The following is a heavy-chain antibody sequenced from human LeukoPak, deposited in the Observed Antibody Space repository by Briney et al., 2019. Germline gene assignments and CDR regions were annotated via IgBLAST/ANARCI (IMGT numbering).Heavy chain of an antibody. CDR2: IIPIFGTA. Sequence: SVKVSCKVSGYTLTELSMHWVRQAPGKGLEWMGGIIPIFGTANYAQKFQGRVTITTDESTSTAYMELSSLRSEDTAVYYCASVRPSPYSSSWGGAFDIWGQGTMVTVSS. D-gene: IGHD6-13*01. CDR1: GYTLTELS. V-gene: IGHV1-69*05. CDR3: ASVRPSPYSSSWGGAFDI. J-gene: IGHJ3*02.